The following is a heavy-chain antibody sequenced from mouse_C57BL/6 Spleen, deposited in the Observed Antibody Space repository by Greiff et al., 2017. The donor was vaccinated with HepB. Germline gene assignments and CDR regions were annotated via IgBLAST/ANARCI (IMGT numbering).Heavy chain of an antibody. Sequence: VQLQQSGPELVKPGASVKISCKASGYAFSSSWMNWVKQRPGKGLEWIGRIYPGDGDTNYNGKFKGKATLTAAKSSSTAYMQLSSLTSEDSAVYFCARGVNFDYWGQGTTLTVSS. CDR3: ARGVNFDY. D-gene: IGHD2-1*01. CDR2: IYPGDGDT. CDR1: GYAFSSSW. V-gene: IGHV1-82*01. J-gene: IGHJ2*01.